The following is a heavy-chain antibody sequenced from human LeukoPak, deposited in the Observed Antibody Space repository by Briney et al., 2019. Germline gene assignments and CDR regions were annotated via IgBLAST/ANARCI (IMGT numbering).Heavy chain of an antibody. V-gene: IGHV1-2*02. J-gene: IGHJ4*02. CDR2: INPNSGGT. CDR1: GYTFTGYY. CDR3: ARVGYCSSTSCYSVFDY. D-gene: IGHD2-2*01. Sequence: ASVKVSCKASGYTFTGYYMHWVRQAPGQGLEWMGWINPNSGGTNYAQKFQGRVTMTRDTSISTAYMELSRLRSDDTAVYYCARVGYCSSTSCYSVFDYWGQGTLVTVSS.